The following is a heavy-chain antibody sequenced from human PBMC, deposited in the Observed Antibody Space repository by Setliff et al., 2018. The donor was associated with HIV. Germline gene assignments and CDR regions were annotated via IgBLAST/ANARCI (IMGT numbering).Heavy chain of an antibody. V-gene: IGHV1-18*01. CDR3: ARVPYRSAWLSGGHDAFDI. CDR2: ISGFNGNT. Sequence: GASVKVSCKASGYSFARYGLSWVRQAPGQGLEWMGWISGFNGNTKSAQSFQDRVAMTTETATSTAYMEMRSLRSDDTAVYFCARVPYRSAWLSGGHDAFDIWGQGTMVTVSS. J-gene: IGHJ3*02. D-gene: IGHD6-19*01. CDR1: GYSFARYG.